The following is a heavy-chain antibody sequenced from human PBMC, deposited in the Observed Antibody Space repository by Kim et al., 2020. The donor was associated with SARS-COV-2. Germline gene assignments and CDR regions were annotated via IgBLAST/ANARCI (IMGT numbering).Heavy chain of an antibody. CDR3: ARKNRIPVAGYFQH. V-gene: IGHV4-34*01. Sequence: SETLSLTCAVYGGSFSGYYWSWIRQPPGKGLEWIGEINHSGSTNYNPSLKSRVTISVDTSKNQFSLKLSSVTAADTAVYYCARKNRIPVAGYFQHWGQGTLVTVSS. CDR2: INHSGST. J-gene: IGHJ1*01. D-gene: IGHD6-19*01. CDR1: GGSFSGYY.